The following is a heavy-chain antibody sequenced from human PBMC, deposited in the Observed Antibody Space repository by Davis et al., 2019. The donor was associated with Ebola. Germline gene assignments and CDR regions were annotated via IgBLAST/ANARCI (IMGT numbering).Heavy chain of an antibody. J-gene: IGHJ4*02. D-gene: IGHD6-13*01. CDR3: AKGDRGIPFDY. CDR1: GFTFSSYG. Sequence: PGGSLRLSCAASGFTFSSYGMHWVRQAPGKGLEWVAVISYDGSNKYYADSVKGRFTISRDNSKNTLYLQMNSLRAEDTAVYYCAKGDRGIPFDYWGQGTLVTVSS. V-gene: IGHV3-30*18. CDR2: ISYDGSNK.